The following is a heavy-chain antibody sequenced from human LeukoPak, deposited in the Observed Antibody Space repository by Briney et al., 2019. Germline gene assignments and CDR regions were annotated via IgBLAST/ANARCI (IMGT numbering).Heavy chain of an antibody. V-gene: IGHV1-2*02. CDR1: GYTFIGYY. Sequence: ASVKVSCKASGYTFIGYYIHWVRQAPGQGREWMGWINPNSGGTNYAQKFQGRVTMTRDTSISTAYMELSRLRSDDTAVYYCARVWGIAAAGIGYWGQGTLVTVSS. J-gene: IGHJ4*02. CDR2: INPNSGGT. CDR3: ARVWGIAAAGIGY. D-gene: IGHD6-13*01.